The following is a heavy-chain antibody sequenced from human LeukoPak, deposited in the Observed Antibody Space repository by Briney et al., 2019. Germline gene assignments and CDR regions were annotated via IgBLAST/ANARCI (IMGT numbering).Heavy chain of an antibody. D-gene: IGHD1-26*01. V-gene: IGHV4-34*01. CDR1: GGSFSGYY. Sequence: SETLSLTCAVYGGSFSGYYWSWIRQPPGKGLEWIGEINHSGSTNYNPSLKSRVTISVDTSKNQFSLTLTSVTAADTAVYFCARAPLSGTYYTDAFDIWGQGTMVTVSS. CDR2: INHSGST. J-gene: IGHJ3*02. CDR3: ARAPLSGTYYTDAFDI.